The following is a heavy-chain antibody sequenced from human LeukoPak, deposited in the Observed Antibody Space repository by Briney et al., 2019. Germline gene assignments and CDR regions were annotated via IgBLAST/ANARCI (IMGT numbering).Heavy chain of an antibody. Sequence: GGSLRLSCAASGFIFSEYDVHWVRQAPGKGLEFVSAITSNGGRTFYANSVKGRFTISRDNSKNALYLQMDSLRADDMAVYYCARGAASGGYDYWGQGALVTVSS. J-gene: IGHJ4*02. V-gene: IGHV3-64*01. CDR1: GFIFSEYD. CDR3: ARGAASGGYDY. D-gene: IGHD3-10*01. CDR2: ITSNGGRT.